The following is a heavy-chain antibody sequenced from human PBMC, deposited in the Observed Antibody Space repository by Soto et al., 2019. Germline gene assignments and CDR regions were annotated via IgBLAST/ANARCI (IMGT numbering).Heavy chain of an antibody. V-gene: IGHV1-24*01. D-gene: IGHD3-16*02. CDR1: GYTLTELS. Sequence: GASVKVSCKVSGYTLTELSMHWVRQAPGKGLEWMGGFDPEDGETIYAQKFQGRVTMTEDTSTDTAYMELSSLRSEDTAVYYCATVPNFYYDYVWGSYRTPPALNYWGQGTLVTVSS. CDR2: FDPEDGET. J-gene: IGHJ4*02. CDR3: ATVPNFYYDYVWGSYRTPPALNY.